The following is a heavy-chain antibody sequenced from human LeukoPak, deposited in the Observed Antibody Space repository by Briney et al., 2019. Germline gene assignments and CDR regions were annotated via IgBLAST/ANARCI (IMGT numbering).Heavy chain of an antibody. CDR1: GFTFSDYW. V-gene: IGHV3-7*01. J-gene: IGHJ4*02. CDR2: IKYDGNEE. CDR3: KSGGAAPGSSDN. Sequence: GGSLRLSCAASGFTFSDYWMSWMRQAPGKGLEWVANIKYDGNEEYYADSVKGRFTISRDNAKNSLYLQLNSLRVEDTAVYYCKSGGAAPGSSDNWGQGTLVTVSP. D-gene: IGHD4-23*01.